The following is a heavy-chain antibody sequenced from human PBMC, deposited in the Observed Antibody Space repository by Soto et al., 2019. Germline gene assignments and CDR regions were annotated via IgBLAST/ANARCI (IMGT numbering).Heavy chain of an antibody. CDR2: ISSSSSTI. D-gene: IGHD6-19*01. J-gene: IGHJ3*02. CDR1: GFTFSSYS. CDR3: ARDYKNGLAVAGTGAFDI. Sequence: GGSLRLSCAASGFTFSSYSMNWVRQAPGKGLEWVSYISSSSSTIYYADSVKGRFTISRDNAKNSLYLQMNSLRAEDTAVYYCARDYKNGLAVAGTGAFDIWGQGTMVTVSS. V-gene: IGHV3-48*01.